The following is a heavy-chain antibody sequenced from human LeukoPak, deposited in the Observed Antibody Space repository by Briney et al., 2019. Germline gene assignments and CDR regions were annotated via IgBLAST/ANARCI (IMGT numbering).Heavy chain of an antibody. CDR2: INHSGST. V-gene: IGHV4-34*01. CDR1: GGSFSGYY. J-gene: IGHJ4*02. CDR3: AAYSSGWSYFDY. D-gene: IGHD6-19*01. Sequence: PSETLSLTCAVYGGSFSGYYWSWIRQPPGKGLEWIGEINHSGSTNYNPSLKSRVTMSVDTSKNQFSLKLSSVTAADTAVYYCAAYSSGWSYFDYWGQGTLVTVSS.